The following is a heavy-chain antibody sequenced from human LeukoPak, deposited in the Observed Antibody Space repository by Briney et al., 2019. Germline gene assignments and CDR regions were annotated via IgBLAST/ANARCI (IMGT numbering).Heavy chain of an antibody. V-gene: IGHV3-11*01. CDR3: ARGGGYGSGSHYYFDY. Sequence: GGSLRPSCAASEFTFTDYYMSWIRQAPGKGLKWLSYSSISGTTIYYADSVKGRFTISRDNAKNSLYLQMNSLRAEDTAVYYCARGGGYGSGSHYYFDYWGQGTLVTVSS. J-gene: IGHJ4*02. D-gene: IGHD3-10*01. CDR1: EFTFTDYY. CDR2: SSISGTTI.